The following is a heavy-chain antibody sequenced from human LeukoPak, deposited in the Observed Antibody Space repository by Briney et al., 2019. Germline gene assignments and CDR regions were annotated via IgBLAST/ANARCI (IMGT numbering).Heavy chain of an antibody. J-gene: IGHJ5*02. D-gene: IGHD3-9*01. Sequence: PGGSLRISCAVSGFTVTSNYMSWVRQAPGKGLEWVSVVYSGGTTYYSESVKGRFAISIKNYKNTLYLQMNSLRAEDTAVYYCASVGYDILTGYPRWFEPWGQGTLVTVSS. CDR1: GFTVTSNY. CDR2: VYSGGTT. CDR3: ASVGYDILTGYPRWFEP. V-gene: IGHV3-53*01.